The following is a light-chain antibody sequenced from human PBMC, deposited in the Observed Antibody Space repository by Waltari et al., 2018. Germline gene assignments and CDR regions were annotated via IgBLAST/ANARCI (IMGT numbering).Light chain of an antibody. CDR3: QHRSDWPWT. CDR1: QSISSH. Sequence: EIVLTQSPATLSLSPVERATLSCRASQSISSHLAWYQQKPGQAPRLLVFDASNRATGIPARFSGAGSGTDFTLSITTLEPEDFAVYYCQHRSDWPWTFGQGTKVEFK. CDR2: DAS. J-gene: IGKJ1*01. V-gene: IGKV3-11*01.